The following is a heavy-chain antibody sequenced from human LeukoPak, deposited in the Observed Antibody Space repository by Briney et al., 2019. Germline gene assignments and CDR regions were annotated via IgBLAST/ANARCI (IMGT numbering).Heavy chain of an antibody. V-gene: IGHV3-48*01. J-gene: IGHJ4*02. Sequence: PGGSLRLSCAASGFTFSSYSMNWVRQAPGKGLEWVSYISSSSTIYYADSVKGRFTISRDNAKNSLYLQMNSLRAEDTAVYYCARATIFGLVIKYYFDYWGQGTLVTVSS. CDR1: GFTFSSYS. CDR2: ISSSSTI. CDR3: ARATIFGLVIKYYFDY. D-gene: IGHD3-3*01.